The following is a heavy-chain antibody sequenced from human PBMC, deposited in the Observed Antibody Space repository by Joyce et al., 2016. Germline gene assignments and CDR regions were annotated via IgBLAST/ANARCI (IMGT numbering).Heavy chain of an antibody. V-gene: IGHV3-23*01. CDR3: AKAGVGARGFDY. Sequence: EVQLLESGGGLVQPGGSLKLSCAASGFTFSTYAMAWVRQAPGKGLEWVSTIGSSGTNTYLADSVKGRFTISRDNSKNTVFLQMNSLRSEDTAIYYCAKAGVGARGFDYWGQGTLATVSS. CDR2: IGSSGTNT. J-gene: IGHJ4*02. CDR1: GFTFSTYA. D-gene: IGHD1-26*01.